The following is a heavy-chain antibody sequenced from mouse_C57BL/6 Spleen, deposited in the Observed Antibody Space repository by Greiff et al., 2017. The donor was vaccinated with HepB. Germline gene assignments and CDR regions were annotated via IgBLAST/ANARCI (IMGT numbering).Heavy chain of an antibody. CDR3: ARRDYDSNDFDY. V-gene: IGHV5-6*01. D-gene: IGHD2-4*01. Sequence: EVQLVESGGDLVKPGASLKLSCAASGFTFSSYGMSWVRQTPDKRLEWVATISSGGSYTYYPDSVKGRFTISRDNAKNTLYLQMSSLTSEDTAMYYCARRDYDSNDFDYWGQGTTLTVSS. CDR2: ISSGGSYT. CDR1: GFTFSSYG. J-gene: IGHJ2*01.